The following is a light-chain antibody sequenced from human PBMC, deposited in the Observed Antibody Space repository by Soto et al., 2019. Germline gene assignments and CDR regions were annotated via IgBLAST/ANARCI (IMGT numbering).Light chain of an antibody. Sequence: AIQLTQSPTSLSASVGDRVTITCRASQGISTLFAWYQQNPGKPPQLLIYDASSLQSGVPSRFSGSGSGTDFTLTISSLQPDDFATYYCQQFYDYPLTFGGGTKVDVK. CDR2: DAS. CDR1: QGISTL. CDR3: QQFYDYPLT. V-gene: IGKV1D-13*01. J-gene: IGKJ4*01.